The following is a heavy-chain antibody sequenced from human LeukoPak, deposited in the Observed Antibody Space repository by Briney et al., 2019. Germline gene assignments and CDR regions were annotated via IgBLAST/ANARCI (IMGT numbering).Heavy chain of an antibody. J-gene: IGHJ4*02. D-gene: IGHD2-15*01. CDR1: GYTFTSYD. V-gene: IGHV1-8*01. CDR2: MNPNSGNT. Sequence: ASVKVSCKASGYTFTSYDINWVRQATGQGLEWMGWMNPNSGNTGYAQKFQGRVTMTRNTSISTAYMELSSLRSEDTAVYYCASVRCSGGSCYFDYWGQGTLVTVSS. CDR3: ASVRCSGGSCYFDY.